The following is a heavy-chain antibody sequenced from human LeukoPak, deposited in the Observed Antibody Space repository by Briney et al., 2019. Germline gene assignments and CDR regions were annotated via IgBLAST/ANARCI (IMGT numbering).Heavy chain of an antibody. CDR3: ARTPLRPAATTPRQLDY. V-gene: IGHV1-69*13. Sequence: GASVKVSCKASGGTFSNYAISWVRQAPGQGLEWMGGIIPIFGTANYAQKFRGRVTITADESTSTAYMELSSLRSEDTAVFYCARTPLRPAATTPRQLDYWGQGTLVTVSS. CDR2: IIPIFGTA. D-gene: IGHD5-12*01. J-gene: IGHJ4*02. CDR1: GGTFSNYA.